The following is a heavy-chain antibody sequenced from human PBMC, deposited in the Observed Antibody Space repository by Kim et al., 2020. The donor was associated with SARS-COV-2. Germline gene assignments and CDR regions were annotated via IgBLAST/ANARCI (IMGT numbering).Heavy chain of an antibody. Sequence: SETLSLTCAVYGGSFSGYYWSWIRQPPGKGLEWIGEINHSGSTNYNPSLKSRVTISVDTSKNQFSLKLSSVTAADTAVYYCARERAHCSSTSCYAGGYYYYYYYMDVWGKGTTVTVSS. J-gene: IGHJ6*03. CDR1: GGSFSGYY. CDR3: ARERAHCSSTSCYAGGYYYYYYYMDV. CDR2: INHSGST. V-gene: IGHV4-34*01. D-gene: IGHD2-2*01.